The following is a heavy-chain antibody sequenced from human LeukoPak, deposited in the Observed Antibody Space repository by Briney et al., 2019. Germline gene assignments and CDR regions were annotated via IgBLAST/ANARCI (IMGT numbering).Heavy chain of an antibody. CDR2: INPVDGHT. V-gene: IGHV1-46*01. Sequence: GASVKVSCKTSGYTFTSHYMHWVRQAPGQGLEWMGIINPVDGHTIYARKFQGRVTMTRDTSISTAYMELSRLRSDDTAVYYCARDVERYYYDSSGYYNWFDPWGQGTLVTVSS. J-gene: IGHJ5*02. CDR1: GYTFTSHY. D-gene: IGHD3-22*01. CDR3: ARDVERYYYDSSGYYNWFDP.